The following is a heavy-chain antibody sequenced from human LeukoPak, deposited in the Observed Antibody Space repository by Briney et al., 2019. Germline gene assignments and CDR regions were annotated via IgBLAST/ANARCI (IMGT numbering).Heavy chain of an antibody. CDR2: ISGSGGST. CDR3: AKAVWDSSGYDC. CDR1: GFTFSSYA. J-gene: IGHJ4*02. D-gene: IGHD6-19*01. V-gene: IGHV3-23*01. Sequence: GGSLRLSCAASGFTFSSYAMSWVRQAPGKGLEWVSAISGSGGSTYYADSVKGRFTISRDKSKNTLYLQMNSLRAEDTAVYYCAKAVWDSSGYDCWGQGTLVTVSS.